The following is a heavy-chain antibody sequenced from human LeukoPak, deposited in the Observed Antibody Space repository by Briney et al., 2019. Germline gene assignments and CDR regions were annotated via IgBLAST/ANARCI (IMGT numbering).Heavy chain of an antibody. CDR3: ARLCDYVWGSYLPSRGYFDY. Sequence: SETLSLTCTVSGGSISSYYWSWIRQPPGKGLEWIGYIYYSGSTNYNPSLKSRVTISVDTSKNQFSLKLSSVTAADTAVYYCARLCDYVWGSYLPSRGYFDYWGQGTLVTVSS. J-gene: IGHJ4*02. V-gene: IGHV4-59*01. CDR1: GGSISSYY. D-gene: IGHD3-16*02. CDR2: IYYSGST.